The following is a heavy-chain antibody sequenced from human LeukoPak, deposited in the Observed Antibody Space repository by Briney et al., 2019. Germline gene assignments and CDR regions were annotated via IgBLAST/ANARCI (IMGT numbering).Heavy chain of an antibody. CDR1: GFTFSSYG. CDR2: IWYDGSNK. D-gene: IGHD3-10*01. Sequence: GRSLRLSCAASGFTFSSYGMHWVRQAPGKGLEWVAVIWYDGSNKYYADSVKGRFTISRDNSKNTLYLQMNSLRAEDTAVYYCARAPKRGGGYYFDYWGQGTLVTVSS. CDR3: ARAPKRGGGYYFDY. V-gene: IGHV3-33*01. J-gene: IGHJ4*02.